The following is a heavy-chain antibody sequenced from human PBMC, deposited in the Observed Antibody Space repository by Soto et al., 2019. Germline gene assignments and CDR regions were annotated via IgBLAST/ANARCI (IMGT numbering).Heavy chain of an antibody. CDR1: GFTFSSYA. Sequence: GGSLRLSCAASGFTFSSYAMSWVRQAPGKGLEWVSAISGSGGSTYYADSVKGRFTISRDNSKNTLYLQMNSLRAEDTAVYYCAKQGLPKNYDFWGGYSNYFDYWGQGTLVTVSS. V-gene: IGHV3-23*01. J-gene: IGHJ4*02. CDR3: AKQGLPKNYDFWGGYSNYFDY. CDR2: ISGSGGST. D-gene: IGHD3-3*01.